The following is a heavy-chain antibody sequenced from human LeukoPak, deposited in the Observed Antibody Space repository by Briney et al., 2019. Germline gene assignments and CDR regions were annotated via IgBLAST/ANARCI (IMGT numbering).Heavy chain of an antibody. V-gene: IGHV4-39*07. CDR3: ARGLWGSMVRHNRWRWFDP. CDR2: IFYSGST. D-gene: IGHD3-10*01. Sequence: SETLSLTCTVSGGSISTSNYYWGWIRQPPGKGLEWIGNIFYSGSTYYSPSLKSRVTISVDTSKNQFSLKLSSVTAADTAVYYCARGLWGSMVRHNRWRWFDPWGQGTLVTVSS. J-gene: IGHJ5*02. CDR1: GGSISTSNYY.